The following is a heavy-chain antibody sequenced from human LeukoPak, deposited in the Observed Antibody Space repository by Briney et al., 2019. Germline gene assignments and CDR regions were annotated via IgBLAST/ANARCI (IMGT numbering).Heavy chain of an antibody. V-gene: IGHV3-23*01. Sequence: TGGSLRLSCAASGFTFSSYAMSWVRQAPGKGLEWVSAISGRADRTYYADSVKGRFTISRDNSKNTLNLQMNSLRAEDTAVYYCAKESAYTSPRNYYFETWGQGTLVTVSS. CDR2: ISGRADRT. J-gene: IGHJ4*02. CDR1: GFTFSSYA. D-gene: IGHD1-14*01. CDR3: AKESAYTSPRNYYFET.